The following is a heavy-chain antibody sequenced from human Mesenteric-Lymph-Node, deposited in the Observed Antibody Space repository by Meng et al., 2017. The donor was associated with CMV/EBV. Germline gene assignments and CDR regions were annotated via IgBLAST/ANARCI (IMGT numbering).Heavy chain of an antibody. CDR1: GFMFSSYA. V-gene: IGHV3-23*01. CDR2: ISGSGGST. Sequence: GESLKISCAASGFMFSSYAMHWVRQAPGKGLEWVSAISGSGGSTYYANSVKGRFTISRDNSKNTLYLQMNSLRAEDTAVYYCAKDLSSSHIVATTLGGGFDYWGQGTLVTVSS. CDR3: AKDLSSSHIVATTLGGGFDY. J-gene: IGHJ4*02. D-gene: IGHD5-12*01.